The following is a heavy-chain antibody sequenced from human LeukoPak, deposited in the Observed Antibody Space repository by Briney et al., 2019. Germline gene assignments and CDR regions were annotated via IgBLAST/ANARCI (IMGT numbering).Heavy chain of an antibody. CDR1: GYTFTIYG. Sequence: ASVKVSCMASGYTFTIYGISWVRQAPGQGLEWVGWISAYNGNTNYAQKLQGRVTMTTDTSTSTAYMELRSLRSDDTAVYYCARLQNDFWSGYYPTYYFDYWGQGTLVTVSS. D-gene: IGHD3-3*01. CDR3: ARLQNDFWSGYYPTYYFDY. CDR2: ISAYNGNT. V-gene: IGHV1-18*01. J-gene: IGHJ4*02.